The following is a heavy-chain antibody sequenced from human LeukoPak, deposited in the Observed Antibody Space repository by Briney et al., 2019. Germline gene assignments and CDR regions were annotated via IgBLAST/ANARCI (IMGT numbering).Heavy chain of an antibody. CDR2: IIPIFGTA. D-gene: IGHD5-12*01. CDR1: GGTFSSLA. Sequence: ASVKVSCKASGGTFSSLAISWVRQAPGQGLEWMGGIIPIFGTANYAQKFQGRVTITADESTSTAYMELSSLRSEDTAVYYCASRYSGYDGDFYFDYWGQGTLVTVSS. J-gene: IGHJ4*02. V-gene: IGHV1-69*13. CDR3: ASRYSGYDGDFYFDY.